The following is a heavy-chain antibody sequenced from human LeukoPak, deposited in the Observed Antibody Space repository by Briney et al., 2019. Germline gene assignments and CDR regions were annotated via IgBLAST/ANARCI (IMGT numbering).Heavy chain of an antibody. CDR1: GYTFTGYG. J-gene: IGHJ5*02. Sequence: ASVKVSCKTSGYTFTGYGISWVRQAPGQGLEWMAWISSLNGDTKYAQKFQGRVTVTTDTSTSTAYMELRSLRSDDTAVYYCARGSYRNWFDPWGQGTLVTVSS. CDR2: ISSLNGDT. V-gene: IGHV1-18*01. CDR3: ARGSYRNWFDP. D-gene: IGHD1-26*01.